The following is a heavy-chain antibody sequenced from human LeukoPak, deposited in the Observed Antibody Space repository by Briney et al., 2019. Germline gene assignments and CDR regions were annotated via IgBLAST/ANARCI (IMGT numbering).Heavy chain of an antibody. J-gene: IGHJ4*02. CDR2: ISGGGGST. V-gene: IGHV3-23*01. D-gene: IGHD3-3*01. CDR3: AKDRNYDFWSGYHNYFDY. CDR1: GFTFSSYA. Sequence: GGSLRLSCAASGFTFSSYAMSWVRQAPGKGLEWVSVISGGGGSTYFADSVKGRFTISRDNSKNTLYLQMNSLRAEDTAVYYCAKDRNYDFWSGYHNYFDYWGQGTLVTVSS.